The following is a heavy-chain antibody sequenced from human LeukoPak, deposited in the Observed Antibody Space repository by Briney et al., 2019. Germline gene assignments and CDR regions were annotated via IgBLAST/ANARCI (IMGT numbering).Heavy chain of an antibody. CDR1: GGSISSSSYY. CDR2: IYYSGST. Sequence: NSSETLSLTGTVSGGSISSSSYYWGWIRQPPGKELEWIGSIYYSGSTYYNPSLKSRVTISVDTSKNQFSLKLSSVTAADTAVYYCARRQDTAMVAFDYWGQGTLVTVS. J-gene: IGHJ4*02. V-gene: IGHV4-39*01. CDR3: ARRQDTAMVAFDY. D-gene: IGHD5-18*01.